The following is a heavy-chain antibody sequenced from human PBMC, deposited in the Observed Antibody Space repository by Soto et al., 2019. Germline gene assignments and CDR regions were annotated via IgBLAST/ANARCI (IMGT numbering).Heavy chain of an antibody. CDR1: GYTFTSYG. CDR3: ARIITIFVVAPEGYSWFDP. CDR2: ISAYNGNT. V-gene: IGHV1-18*01. Sequence: QVQLVQSGAEVKKPGASVTVSCKASGYTFTSYGISWVRQAPGQGLAWMGWISAYNGNTNYAQKLQGRVTMTTDTSTSTAYMELRSLRSDDTAVYYCARIITIFVVAPEGYSWFDPWGQGTLVTVSS. J-gene: IGHJ5*02. D-gene: IGHD3-3*01.